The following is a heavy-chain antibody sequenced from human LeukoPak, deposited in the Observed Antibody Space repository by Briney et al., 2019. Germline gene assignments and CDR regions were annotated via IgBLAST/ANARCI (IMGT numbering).Heavy chain of an antibody. D-gene: IGHD3-22*01. CDR1: GFTFSNYW. V-gene: IGHV3-74*01. CDR3: ARDLGQYYDTSDNWFDP. J-gene: IGHJ5*02. CDR2: INSDGINT. Sequence: GGSLRLSCAASGFTFSNYWMHWVRQAPGKGLVWVSRINSDGINTSYADSVKGRFTISRDNAKTTLNLQMNSLRAEDTAVYYCARDLGQYYDTSDNWFDPWGQGTLVTVSS.